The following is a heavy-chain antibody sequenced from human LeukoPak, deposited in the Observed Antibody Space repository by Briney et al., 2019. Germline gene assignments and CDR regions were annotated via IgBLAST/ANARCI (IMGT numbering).Heavy chain of an antibody. CDR3: ARKSLAADVFDS. Sequence: GRSLRLSCAASGFTFSNYAMRWLRQAPGKGLEWVSAMSPSGDSTFHADSVRGRFTMSRDNSKNTLYLQMNSLRAEDTAVYYCARKSLAADVFDSWGQGTLVTVSS. D-gene: IGHD6-13*01. CDR1: GFTFSNYA. CDR2: MSPSGDST. J-gene: IGHJ4*02. V-gene: IGHV3-23*01.